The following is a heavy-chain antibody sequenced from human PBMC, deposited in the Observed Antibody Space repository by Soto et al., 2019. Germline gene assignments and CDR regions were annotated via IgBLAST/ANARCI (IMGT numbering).Heavy chain of an antibody. J-gene: IGHJ4*02. D-gene: IGHD4-17*01. CDR1: GFTFSSYE. CDR2: ITGNGYTI. CDR3: AKEYGRLDY. Sequence: GGSLRLSCAASGFTFSSYEMTWVRQAPGKGLEWVSSITGNGYTIYYADSVKGRFTISRDNAKNSLSLQMNSLRAEDTAVYYCAKEYGRLDYWGQGTLVTVSS. V-gene: IGHV3-48*03.